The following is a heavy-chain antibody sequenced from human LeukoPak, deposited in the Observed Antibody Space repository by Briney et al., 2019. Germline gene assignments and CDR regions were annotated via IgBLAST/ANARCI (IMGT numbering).Heavy chain of an antibody. Sequence: GGSLRLSCVASGFSLSGYWMYWVRQAPGKGLMYISRNNGDGSTTNYADVVKGRFTMSRDNVKNTLYLQMNSLRVEDMAVYYCVRGTKAEYDRWSYYYTLVDYWGQGTLVTVST. V-gene: IGHV3-74*01. D-gene: IGHD3-3*01. J-gene: IGHJ4*02. CDR1: GFSLSGYW. CDR2: NNGDGSTT. CDR3: VRGTKAEYDRWSYYYTLVDY.